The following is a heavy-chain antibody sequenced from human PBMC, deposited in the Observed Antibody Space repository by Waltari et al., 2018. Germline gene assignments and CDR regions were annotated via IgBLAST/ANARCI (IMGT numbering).Heavy chain of an antibody. J-gene: IGHJ5*02. CDR3: AKQETGYSGYDPDNWFDP. CDR2: ISDTGGTT. Sequence: EVQLLESGGGLVQRGGSLRLSCAGSGFTLRIYAMTWFRQAPGKAPGKGLEWVSSISDTGGTTYYADSVKGRFTISRDSSKNTLYLQMNSLRAEDTAVYYCAKQETGYSGYDPDNWFDPWGQGTLVTVSS. V-gene: IGHV3-23*01. CDR1: GFTLRIYA. D-gene: IGHD5-12*01.